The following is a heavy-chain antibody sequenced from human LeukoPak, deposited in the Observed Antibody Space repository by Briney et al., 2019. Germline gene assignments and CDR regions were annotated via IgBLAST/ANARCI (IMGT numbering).Heavy chain of an antibody. CDR3: ARDGYGDYEGGYFDY. CDR1: GFTFSSYS. Sequence: GGSLRLSCAASGFTFSSYSMNSVRQAPGKGLEWVSSISGSSSYIYYADSVKGRFTISRDNAKNSLYLQMNSLRAEDTAVYYCARDGYGDYEGGYFDYWGQGTLVTVSS. J-gene: IGHJ4*02. V-gene: IGHV3-21*01. D-gene: IGHD4-17*01. CDR2: ISGSSSYI.